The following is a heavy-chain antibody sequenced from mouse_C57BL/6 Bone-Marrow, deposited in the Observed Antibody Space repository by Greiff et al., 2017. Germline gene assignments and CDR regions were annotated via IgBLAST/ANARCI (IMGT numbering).Heavy chain of an antibody. D-gene: IGHD2-3*01. CDR1: GFTFSDYG. V-gene: IGHV5-17*01. Sequence: EVKVVESGGGLVKPGGSLKLSCAASGFTFSDYGMHWVRQAPEKGLEWVAYISSGSSTIYYADTVKGRFTISRDNAKSTLFLQMTSLRSADTAMYYCARGGYYVHYYAMDYWGQGPSVTVSS. CDR2: ISSGSSTI. CDR3: ARGGYYVHYYAMDY. J-gene: IGHJ4*01.